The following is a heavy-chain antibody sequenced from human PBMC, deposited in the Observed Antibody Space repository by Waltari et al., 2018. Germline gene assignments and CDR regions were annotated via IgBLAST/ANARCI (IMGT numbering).Heavy chain of an antibody. J-gene: IGHJ3*02. Sequence: QVQLVQSGAEVKKPGSSVKVSCKASGGTFSSYAISWVRQAPGQGLEWMGGIIPIFGTANYAQKFQGRVTITTDESTSTAYMELSSLRAEDTAMYYCAKDATVWIGWRQPPYDAFDIWGQGTMVTVSS. V-gene: IGHV1-69*05. CDR2: IIPIFGTA. CDR3: AKDATVWIGWRQPPYDAFDI. CDR1: GGTFSSYA. D-gene: IGHD5-12*01.